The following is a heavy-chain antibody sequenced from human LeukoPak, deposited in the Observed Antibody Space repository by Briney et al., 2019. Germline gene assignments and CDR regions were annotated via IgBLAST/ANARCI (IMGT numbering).Heavy chain of an antibody. J-gene: IGHJ4*02. CDR3: AKVPPTPVDY. D-gene: IGHD4-17*01. CDR2: IRYDGSNK. V-gene: IGHV3-30*02. Sequence: QPGGSLRLSCAASGFTFSSYGMHWVRQAPGKGLEWVAFIRYDGSNKYYADSVKGRLTISRDNSKNTLYLQMNSLRAEDTAVYYCAKVPPTPVDYWGQGTLVTVSS. CDR1: GFTFSSYG.